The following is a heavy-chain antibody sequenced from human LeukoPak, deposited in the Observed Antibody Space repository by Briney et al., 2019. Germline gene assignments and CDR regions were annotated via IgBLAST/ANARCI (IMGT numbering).Heavy chain of an antibody. Sequence: GGSLRLSCAASGFTSSSYAMSWVRQAPGKGLEWVSAISGSGCSTYHADSVKGRFTISRDNSKNTLYLQMNSLRAEDTAVYYCARDTEDSSGYGAFDIWGQGTMVTVSS. CDR1: GFTSSSYA. CDR2: ISGSGCST. CDR3: ARDTEDSSGYGAFDI. J-gene: IGHJ3*02. V-gene: IGHV3-23*01. D-gene: IGHD3-22*01.